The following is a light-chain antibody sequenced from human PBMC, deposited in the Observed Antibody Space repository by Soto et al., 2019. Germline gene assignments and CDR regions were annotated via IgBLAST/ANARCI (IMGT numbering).Light chain of an antibody. CDR3: SSYAGSNNLVV. Sequence: QSVLTQPPSASGSPGQSVTISCTGTSSDVGGYNYVSWYQQHPGKAPKLMIYEVSKRPSGVPDRFSGSKSGDTSSLTVSGLQDEDEGDYYCSSYAGSNNLVVFGGGTKLTVL. CDR1: SSDVGGYNY. J-gene: IGLJ2*01. CDR2: EVS. V-gene: IGLV2-8*01.